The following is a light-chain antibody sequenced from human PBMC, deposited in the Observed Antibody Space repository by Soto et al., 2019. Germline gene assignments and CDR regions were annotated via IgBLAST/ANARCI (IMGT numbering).Light chain of an antibody. CDR3: SSSTSSSTLV. J-gene: IGLJ1*01. CDR2: DVF. Sequence: QSALTQPASVSGSPGQSITISCTGTSSDVGGYDYVSWYQQLPGKAPKLLIYDVFNRPSGVSNRFSGSRSDNTASLTISGLQAEDEADYYCSSSTSSSTLVFGTGTKVTVL. CDR1: SSDVGGYDY. V-gene: IGLV2-14*03.